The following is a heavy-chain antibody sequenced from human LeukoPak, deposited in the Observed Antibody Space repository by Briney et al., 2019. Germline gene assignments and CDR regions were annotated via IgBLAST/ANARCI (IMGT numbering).Heavy chain of an antibody. CDR1: GGSISSYY. V-gene: IGHV4-59*01. D-gene: IGHD5-18*01. CDR2: IYYSGT. CDR3: ARGYTYASYYFDY. Sequence: SETLSLTCTVSGGSISSYYWSWIQQPPGKGLEWIGYIYYSGTNYNPSPKSRVTISLDTSKNQFSLKLSSVTAADTAVYYCARGYTYASYYFDYWGQGTLVTVSS. J-gene: IGHJ4*02.